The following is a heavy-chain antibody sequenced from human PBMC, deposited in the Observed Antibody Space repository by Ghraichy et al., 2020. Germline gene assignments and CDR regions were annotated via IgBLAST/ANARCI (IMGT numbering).Heavy chain of an antibody. CDR3: ASEPIVVVSGPIDDAFDI. CDR1: GFTFSSYS. D-gene: IGHD3-22*01. Sequence: GGSLRLSCAASGFTFSSYSMNWVRQAPGKGLEWVSYISSSSSTIYYADSVKGRFTISRDNAKNSLYLQMNSLRAEDTAVYYCASEPIVVVSGPIDDAFDIWGQGTMVTVSS. J-gene: IGHJ3*02. V-gene: IGHV3-48*04. CDR2: ISSSSSTI.